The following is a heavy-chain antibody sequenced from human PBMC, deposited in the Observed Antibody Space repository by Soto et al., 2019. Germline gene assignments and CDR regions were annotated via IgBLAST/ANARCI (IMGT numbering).Heavy chain of an antibody. J-gene: IGHJ6*02. CDR3: ARRLGYYYYYGMDV. Sequence: QVQLQQWGAGLLKPSETLSLTCAVYGGSFSGYYWSWIRQPPGKGLEWIGEINHSGSTNYNPSLKSRVTISVDTSKNQCSLKLSSVTAADTAVYYCARRLGYYYYYGMDVWGQGTTVTVSS. D-gene: IGHD3-16*01. CDR2: INHSGST. CDR1: GGSFSGYY. V-gene: IGHV4-34*01.